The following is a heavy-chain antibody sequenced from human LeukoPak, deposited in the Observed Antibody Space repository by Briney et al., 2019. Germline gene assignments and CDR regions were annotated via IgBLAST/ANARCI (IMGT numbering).Heavy chain of an antibody. J-gene: IGHJ6*03. CDR1: GFTFSRYG. CDR3: ARDLGGGDCYPGYCYYMDV. D-gene: IGHD2-21*02. V-gene: IGHV3-30*04. CDR2: ISYDGSNK. Sequence: PGGSLRLSCAASGFTFSRYGMHWVRQAPGKGLEWVTAISYDGSNKYYADSVKGRFTISRDNAKNSLYLQMNSLRAEDTALYYCARDLGGGDCYPGYCYYMDVWGKGTTVTVSS.